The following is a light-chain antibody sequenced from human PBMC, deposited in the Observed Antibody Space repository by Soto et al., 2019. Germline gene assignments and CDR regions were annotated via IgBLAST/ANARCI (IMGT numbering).Light chain of an antibody. Sequence: QSALTQPASVSGSPGQSITISCTGTSSDGGGYNYVSWYQQHQGQAPKLMIYEFSNRPSGVSNRFSGSQSGNTASLTISGIQAEYEADYYCRSYTSSSVVCGGGTKLTVL. CDR2: EFS. V-gene: IGLV2-14*01. CDR1: SSDGGGYNY. CDR3: RSYTSSSVV. J-gene: IGLJ2*01.